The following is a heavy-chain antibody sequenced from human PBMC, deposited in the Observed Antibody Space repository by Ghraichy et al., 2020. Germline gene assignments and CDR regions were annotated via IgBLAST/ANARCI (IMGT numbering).Heavy chain of an antibody. CDR3: AKLVAGSASSWYYFDY. Sequence: GGSLRLSCAASGFTFSSYAMSWVRQAPGKGLEWVSAISGSGGSTYYADSVKGRFTISRDNSKNTLYLQMNSLRAEDTAVYYCAKLVAGSASSWYYFDYWGQGTLVTVSS. CDR2: ISGSGGST. CDR1: GFTFSSYA. D-gene: IGHD6-13*01. V-gene: IGHV3-23*01. J-gene: IGHJ4*02.